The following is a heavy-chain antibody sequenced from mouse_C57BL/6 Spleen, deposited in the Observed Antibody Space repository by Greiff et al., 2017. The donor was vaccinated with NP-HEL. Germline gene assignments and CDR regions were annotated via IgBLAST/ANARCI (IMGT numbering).Heavy chain of an antibody. Sequence: DVQLQESGPGLVKPSQSLSLTCSVTGYSITSGYYWNWIRQFPGNKLEWMGYISYDGSNNYNPSLKNRISITRDTSKNQFFLKLNSVTTEDTATYYCARSGSRENWYFDVWGTGTTVTVSS. J-gene: IGHJ1*03. CDR1: GYSITSGYY. V-gene: IGHV3-6*01. D-gene: IGHD1-1*01. CDR3: ARSGSRENWYFDV. CDR2: ISYDGSN.